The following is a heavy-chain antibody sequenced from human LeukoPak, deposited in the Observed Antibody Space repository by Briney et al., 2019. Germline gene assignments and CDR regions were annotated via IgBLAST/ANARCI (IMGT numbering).Heavy chain of an antibody. D-gene: IGHD1-26*01. CDR3: ARLVVGVKGAFDI. V-gene: IGHV4-4*02. CDR1: GGSISSSNW. J-gene: IGHJ3*02. Sequence: PSETLSLTCTVSGGSISSSNWWSWVRQPPGKGLEWIGEIYHSGSTNYNPSLKSRVTISVDKSKNQFSLKLSSVTAADTAVYYCARLVVGVKGAFDIWGQGTMVTVSS. CDR2: IYHSGST.